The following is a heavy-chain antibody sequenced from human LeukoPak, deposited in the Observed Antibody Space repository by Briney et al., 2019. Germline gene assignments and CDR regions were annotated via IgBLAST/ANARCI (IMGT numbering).Heavy chain of an antibody. D-gene: IGHD5-18*01. Sequence: SETLSLTCAVYGGSFSGYYWSWIRQPPGKGLEWIGEINHSGSTNYNPSLKSRVTISVDTSKNQSSLKLSSVTAADTAVYYCARGGYSYGFHYYYYYGMDVWGQGTTVTVSS. J-gene: IGHJ6*02. CDR2: INHSGST. V-gene: IGHV4-34*01. CDR3: ARGGYSYGFHYYYYYGMDV. CDR1: GGSFSGYY.